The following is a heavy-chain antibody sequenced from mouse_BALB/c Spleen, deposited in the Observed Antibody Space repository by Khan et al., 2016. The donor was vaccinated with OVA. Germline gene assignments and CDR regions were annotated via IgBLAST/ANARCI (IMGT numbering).Heavy chain of an antibody. CDR1: GFSLTSYG. D-gene: IGHD3-2*01. CDR3: AGFETSYYAMDY. J-gene: IGHJ4*01. V-gene: IGHV2-3*01. Sequence: QIQLVQSGPGLVAPSQSLSITCTVSGFSLTSYGVSWVRQPPGKGLEWLGVIWGDGSTNYHSALKSRLSISKDNSKCQVFLKLNSLQTDDTATYYCAGFETSYYAMDYWGQGTSVTVSS. CDR2: IWGDGST.